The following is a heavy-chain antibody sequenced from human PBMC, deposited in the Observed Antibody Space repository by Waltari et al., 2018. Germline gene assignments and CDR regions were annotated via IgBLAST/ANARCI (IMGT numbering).Heavy chain of an antibody. D-gene: IGHD5-12*01. Sequence: VRLVESGGGLVQPGGSLRLAWLSAGFGRAYGMRWVRQAPGKGLEWVSYIISSSSNIYYADSVKGRFTISRDNAKNSLYLQMNSLRDEDTAVYYCARVIGKGWATGQFDGFDVWGQGTVVTVSS. CDR1: GFGRAYG. CDR2: IISSSSNI. CDR3: ARVIGKGWATGQFDGFDV. V-gene: IGHV3-48*02. J-gene: IGHJ3*01.